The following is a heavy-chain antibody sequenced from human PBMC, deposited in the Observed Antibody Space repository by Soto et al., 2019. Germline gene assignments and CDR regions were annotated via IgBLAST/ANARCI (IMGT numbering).Heavy chain of an antibody. D-gene: IGHD1-26*01. V-gene: IGHV2-5*02. CDR3: IHRRSGSYYNY. Sequence: SGPTLVNPTQTLTLTCTFSEFSLSTSGVGVGWIRQPPGKALEWLAIIYWDDDKRYRPSLKRRLTITKDTSKNQVVLTMTNMDPMDTAKYYCIHRRSGSYYNYWGQGTLVTVSS. CDR2: IYWDDDK. CDR1: EFSLSTSGVG. J-gene: IGHJ4*02.